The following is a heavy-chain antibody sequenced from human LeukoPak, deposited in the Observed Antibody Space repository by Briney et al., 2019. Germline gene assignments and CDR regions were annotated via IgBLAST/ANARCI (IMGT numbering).Heavy chain of an antibody. D-gene: IGHD5-18*01. CDR3: ATIRGSIQLWPN. V-gene: IGHV3-48*01. CDR1: GFTFSSYS. Sequence: GGSLRLSCAASGFTFSSYSMNWVRQAPGKGLEWVSYISSSSTIYYADSVKGRFTISRDNAKNSLFLQMNSLRAEDTAVFYCATIRGSIQLWPNWGQGTLVTVSS. CDR2: ISSSSTI. J-gene: IGHJ4*02.